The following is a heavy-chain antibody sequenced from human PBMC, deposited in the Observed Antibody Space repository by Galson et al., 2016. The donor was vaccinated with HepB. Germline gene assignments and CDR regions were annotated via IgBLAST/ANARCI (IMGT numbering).Heavy chain of an antibody. V-gene: IGHV6-1*01. Sequence: CAISGDSVSSNSAAWNWIRQSPSRGLEWLGRTYYRSKWYNDYAVSVKSRITINPDTSKNQFSLQLSSVTPEDTAVYYCARVAVTGNYCYYGVDVWGQGTTVTVSS. J-gene: IGHJ6*02. CDR1: GDSVSSNSAA. CDR3: ARVAVTGNYCYYGVDV. CDR2: TYYRSKWYN. D-gene: IGHD6-19*01.